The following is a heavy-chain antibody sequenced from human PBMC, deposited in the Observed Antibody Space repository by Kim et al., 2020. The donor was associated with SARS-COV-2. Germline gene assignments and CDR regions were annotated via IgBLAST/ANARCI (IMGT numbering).Heavy chain of an antibody. J-gene: IGHJ6*02. Sequence: KSRVTISVDTSKNQFSLKLSSVTAADTAVYYCARDTIAAAYRPYYYGVDVWGQGTTVTVSS. D-gene: IGHD6-6*01. V-gene: IGHV4-59*01. CDR3: ARDTIAAAYRPYYYGVDV.